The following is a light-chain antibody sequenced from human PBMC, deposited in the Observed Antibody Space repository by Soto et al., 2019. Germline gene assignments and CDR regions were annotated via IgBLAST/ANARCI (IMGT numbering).Light chain of an antibody. CDR3: QQYNKWPYT. Sequence: EIVMTQSPATLSVSPGGSATLSCRASQHVSSNLAWYRQKPGQPPTLLIYRASTRATGIPATFSGSGSGTEFTLTISSLQSEDFAVYFCQQYNKWPYTFGQGTKLEIK. CDR1: QHVSSN. CDR2: RAS. J-gene: IGKJ2*01. V-gene: IGKV3-15*01.